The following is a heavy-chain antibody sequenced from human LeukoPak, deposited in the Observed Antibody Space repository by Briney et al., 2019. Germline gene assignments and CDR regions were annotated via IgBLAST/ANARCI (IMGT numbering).Heavy chain of an antibody. Sequence: PGGSLTLSCAASGFTLSSYWVSGVPQARGKGREGVANINQGGSEKYYVDSVKGRFTISRDNAKNSLYLQMNSLRAEDTAVYYCARDYYDSSGYYHPPAYAFDIWGQGTMVTVSS. CDR1: GFTLSSYW. V-gene: IGHV3-7*01. CDR3: ARDYYDSSGYYHPPAYAFDI. CDR2: INQGGSEK. J-gene: IGHJ3*02. D-gene: IGHD3-22*01.